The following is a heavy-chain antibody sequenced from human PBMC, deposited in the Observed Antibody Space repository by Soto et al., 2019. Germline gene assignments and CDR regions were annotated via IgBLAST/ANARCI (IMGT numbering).Heavy chain of an antibody. CDR1: GFTFSSYA. V-gene: IGHV3-30-3*01. CDR2: ISYDGSNK. J-gene: IGHJ6*02. CDR3: ARTAVAGPSGMDV. D-gene: IGHD6-19*01. Sequence: QVQLVESGGGVVQPGRSLRLSCPASGFTFSSYAMHWVRQAPGKGLEWVAVISYDGSNKYYADSVKGRFTISRDNSKNTLYLQMNSLRAEDTAVYYCARTAVAGPSGMDVWGQGTTVTVSS.